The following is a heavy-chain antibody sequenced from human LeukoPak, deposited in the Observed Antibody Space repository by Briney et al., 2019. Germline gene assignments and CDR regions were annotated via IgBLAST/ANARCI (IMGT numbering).Heavy chain of an antibody. V-gene: IGHV1-69*04. CDR2: IIPILGIA. D-gene: IGHD2-2*01. J-gene: IGHJ5*02. CDR3: ARDRVTQLLQPVWFDP. Sequence: EASVKVSCKASGGTFSSYAISWVRQAPGQGLEWMGRIIPILGIANYAQKFQGRVTITADKSTSTAYMELSSLRSEDTAVYYCARDRVTQLLQPVWFDPWGQGTLVTVSS. CDR1: GGTFSSYA.